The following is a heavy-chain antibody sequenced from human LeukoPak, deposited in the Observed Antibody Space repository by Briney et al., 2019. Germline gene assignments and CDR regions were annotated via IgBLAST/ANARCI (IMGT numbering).Heavy chain of an antibody. V-gene: IGHV4-4*07. J-gene: IGHJ3*02. D-gene: IGHD6-19*01. Sequence: SETLSLTCTVSGGSISSYYWSWIQQPAGKGLEWIGRIYTSGSTNYNPSLKSRVTMSVDTSKNQFSLKLSSVTAADTAVYYCARGISSGWYGAFDIWGQGTMVTVSS. CDR3: ARGISSGWYGAFDI. CDR1: GGSISSYY. CDR2: IYTSGST.